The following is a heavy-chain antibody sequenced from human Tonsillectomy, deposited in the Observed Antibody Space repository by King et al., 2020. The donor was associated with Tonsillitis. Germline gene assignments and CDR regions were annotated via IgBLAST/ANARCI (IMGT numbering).Heavy chain of an antibody. J-gene: IGHJ4*02. CDR1: GGSISSSDHY. CDR3: ARSVSGSFDY. Sequence: QLQESGPGVVKPSETLSLTCTVSGGSISSSDHYWAWIRQPPGKGLEWIGYMYYSGTIFYNPSLKSRITISGGTSENRFSLKLIFLTAADTAVYFCARSVSGSFDYWGQGALVTVSS. V-gene: IGHV4-39*01. CDR2: MYYSGTI. D-gene: IGHD1-26*01.